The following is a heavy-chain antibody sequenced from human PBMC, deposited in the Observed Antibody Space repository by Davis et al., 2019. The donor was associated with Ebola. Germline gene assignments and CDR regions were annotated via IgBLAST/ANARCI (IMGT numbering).Heavy chain of an antibody. CDR1: SYTFTSYG. CDR2: ISAYNGNT. D-gene: IGHD1-26*01. J-gene: IGHJ5*01. Sequence: ASVTVPYKASSYTFTSYGISWLRQAPGQGLEWMGWISAYNGNTNYAQKLQGRVTMTTDTSRSTAYMELRSLRSDDTAVYYCAREAGATTRIYDSWGQGTLVTVSS. CDR3: AREAGATTRIYDS. V-gene: IGHV1-18*01.